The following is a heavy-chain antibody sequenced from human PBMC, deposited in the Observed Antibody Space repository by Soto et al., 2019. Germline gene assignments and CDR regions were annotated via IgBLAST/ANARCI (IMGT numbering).Heavy chain of an antibody. J-gene: IGHJ6*02. CDR2: INHSGST. CDR1: GTSISSYY. Sequence: SETLSLTCTVSGTSISSYYWSCIRQPPGKGLERIADINHSGSTNYNPSLKSRVTISVDTSKNQFSLKLSSVTAADTAVYYCARAGRYCSSTSCFHWRKYYYYGMDVWGQGTTVTVSS. CDR3: ARAGRYCSSTSCFHWRKYYYYGMDV. V-gene: IGHV4-59*12. D-gene: IGHD2-2*01.